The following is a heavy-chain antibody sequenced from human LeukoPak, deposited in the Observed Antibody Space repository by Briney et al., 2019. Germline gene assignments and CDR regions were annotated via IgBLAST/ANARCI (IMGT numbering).Heavy chain of an antibody. J-gene: IGHJ5*02. V-gene: IGHV4-4*07. Sequence: SETLSLTCSVSGGSLSSYSWSWIRQPPGKGLEWIGRIYASGATIYNPSLQSRISISVDTSNNHFSLHLTSVTAADTAVYYWARRMLGARQSSATNWFDTWGQGTLVTVPS. CDR3: ARRMLGARQSSATNWFDT. CDR1: GGSLSSYS. D-gene: IGHD3-16*01. CDR2: IYASGAT.